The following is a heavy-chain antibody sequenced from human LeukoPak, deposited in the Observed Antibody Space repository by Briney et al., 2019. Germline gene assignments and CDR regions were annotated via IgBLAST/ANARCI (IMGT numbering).Heavy chain of an antibody. D-gene: IGHD2-21*02. CDR1: GFAFSSYG. CDR3: ARDGGGDMTNWFDP. V-gene: IGHV3-33*01. CDR2: IWYDGSNK. Sequence: GGSLRLSCAASGFAFSSYGMHWVRQAPGKGLEWVAVIWYDGSNKYYADSVKGRFTISRDNAKNSLYLQMNSLRAEDTAVYYCARDGGGDMTNWFDPWGQGTLVTVSS. J-gene: IGHJ5*02.